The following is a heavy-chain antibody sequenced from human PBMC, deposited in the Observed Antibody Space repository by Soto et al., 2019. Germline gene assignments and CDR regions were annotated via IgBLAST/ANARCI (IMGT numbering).Heavy chain of an antibody. CDR3: TRHRGYSSGYWGQDF. CDR2: IIPMFETT. V-gene: IGHV1-69*01. J-gene: IGHJ4*02. D-gene: IGHD5-12*01. Sequence: QGQLVQSGAEVKKPGSSVKVSCKASGGAFGSYAINWVRQAPGQGLEWMGGIIPMFETTNYAQRFQGRVTVTADESTSTVYLELTRLRSEDTGMYYCTRHRGYSSGYWGQDFWGQGTRVTVSS. CDR1: GGAFGSYA.